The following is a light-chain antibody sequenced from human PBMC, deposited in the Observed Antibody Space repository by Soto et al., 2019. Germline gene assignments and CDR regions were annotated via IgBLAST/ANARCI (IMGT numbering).Light chain of an antibody. Sequence: PATLSQSPAKIATLSCRASESVRINLAWYQQKPGQAPRLLIYGASTRATGIPARFSGSGSGTEFTLTISILQSEDFAVYYCQQYKNGTWVTFGQGTKVDI. V-gene: IGKV3-15*01. J-gene: IGKJ1*01. CDR2: GAS. CDR3: QQYKNGTWVT. CDR1: ESVRIN.